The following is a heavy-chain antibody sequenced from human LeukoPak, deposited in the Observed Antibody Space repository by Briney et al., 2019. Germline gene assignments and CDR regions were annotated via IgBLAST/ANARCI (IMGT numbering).Heavy chain of an antibody. Sequence: SETLSLTCTVSGGSISSSSYYWGWIRQPPGKGLEWIGSIYYSGSTYYNPSLKSRVTISVDTSKNQFSLKLSSVTAADTAVYYCARRPPSSGGSCYDYWGQGTLVTVSS. CDR1: GGSISSSSYY. V-gene: IGHV4-39*01. J-gene: IGHJ4*02. CDR2: IYYSGST. D-gene: IGHD2-15*01. CDR3: ARRPPSSGGSCYDY.